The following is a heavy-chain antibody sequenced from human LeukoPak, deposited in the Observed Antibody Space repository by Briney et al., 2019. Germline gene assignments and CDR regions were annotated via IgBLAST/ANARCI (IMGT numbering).Heavy chain of an antibody. CDR1: GYTLTELS. J-gene: IGHJ5*02. CDR2: FDPEDGET. CDR3: ATPPLVGATTQA. Sequence: ASVKVSCKVSGYTLTELSMHWVRQAPGKGLEWMGGFDPEDGETIYAQKFQGRVTMTEDTSTDTAYMELSSLRSEDTAVYYCATPPLVGATTQAWGQGTLVTVSS. V-gene: IGHV1-24*01. D-gene: IGHD1-26*01.